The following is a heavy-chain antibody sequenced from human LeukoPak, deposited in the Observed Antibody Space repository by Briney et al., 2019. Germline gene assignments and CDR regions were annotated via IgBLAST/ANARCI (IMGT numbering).Heavy chain of an antibody. J-gene: IGHJ4*02. CDR1: GFTFSSYS. Sequence: GSLRLSCAASGFTFSSYSMNWVRQPPGKGLEWIGEINHSGSTNYNPSLKSRVTISVDTSKNQFSLKLSSVTAADTAVYYCARAGGGSGSYYRTVVGSVSVDYWGQGTLVTVSS. CDR3: ARAGGGSGSYYRTVVGSVSVDY. D-gene: IGHD3-10*01. CDR2: INHSGST. V-gene: IGHV4-34*01.